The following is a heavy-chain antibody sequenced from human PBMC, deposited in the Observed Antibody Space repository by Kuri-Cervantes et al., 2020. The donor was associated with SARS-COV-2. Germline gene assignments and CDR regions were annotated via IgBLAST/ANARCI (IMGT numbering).Heavy chain of an antibody. D-gene: IGHD3-16*02. CDR3: ARGSNYDYVWGSYRSGWFDP. Sequence: GSLRLSCTVSGGSISSSSYYWGWIRQPPGKGLEWIGSMYHSGSTYYNPSLESRLTISVDTSKNQFSLKLSSVTAADTAVYYCARGSNYDYVWGSYRSGWFDPWGQGTLVTVSS. V-gene: IGHV4-39*07. CDR1: GGSISSSSYY. CDR2: MYHSGST. J-gene: IGHJ5*02.